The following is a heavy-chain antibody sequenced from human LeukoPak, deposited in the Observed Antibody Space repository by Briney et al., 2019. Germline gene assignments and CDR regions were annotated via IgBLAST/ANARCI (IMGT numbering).Heavy chain of an antibody. CDR2: ISSDGSKK. Sequence: PGGSLRLSCAASGFTFNTYAMDWVRQAPGKGLEWVATISSDGSKKWYADSVEGRFTISRDSSKNTLYLQMDSARADDTALYYCVRDSSGNSWHAFAYWGQGTLVTVSS. D-gene: IGHD6-13*01. CDR1: GFTFNTYA. J-gene: IGHJ4*02. V-gene: IGHV3-30-3*01. CDR3: VRDSSGNSWHAFAY.